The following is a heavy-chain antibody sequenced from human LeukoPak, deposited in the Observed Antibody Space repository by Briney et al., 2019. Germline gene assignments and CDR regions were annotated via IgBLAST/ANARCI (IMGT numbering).Heavy chain of an antibody. Sequence: GGSLRLSCAASGFTFSSYEMNWVRQAPGKGLEWVAVMSYDGRNKDYADSVKGRFTISRDNSKNTLYLQMNSLRAEDTAMYYCAKTGARYSYGWSIYDTFDIWGQGTMVSVSS. CDR3: AKTGARYSYGWSIYDTFDI. D-gene: IGHD5-18*01. V-gene: IGHV3-30*18. J-gene: IGHJ3*02. CDR2: MSYDGRNK. CDR1: GFTFSSYE.